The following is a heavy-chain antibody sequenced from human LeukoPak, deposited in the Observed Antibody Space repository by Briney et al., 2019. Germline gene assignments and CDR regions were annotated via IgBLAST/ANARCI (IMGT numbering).Heavy chain of an antibody. V-gene: IGHV3-23*01. J-gene: IGHJ4*02. CDR2: ISGSGGST. D-gene: IGHD3-22*01. CDR3: ARELMGLTMIVVVNPIDY. Sequence: PGGPLRLSCAASGFTFSSYAMSWVRQAPGKGLEWVSGISGSGGSTYYADSVKGRFTISRDNSKNSLFLQMNSLRAEDTAVYYCARELMGLTMIVVVNPIDYWGQGTLVTVSS. CDR1: GFTFSSYA.